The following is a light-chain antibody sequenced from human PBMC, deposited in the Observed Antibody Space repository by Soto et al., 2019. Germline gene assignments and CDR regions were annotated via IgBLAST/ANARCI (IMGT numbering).Light chain of an antibody. CDR3: QTWDTGIRV. CDR2: LNSDGSH. J-gene: IGLJ2*01. CDR1: SGHSNYA. V-gene: IGLV4-69*01. Sequence: QSVLTQSPSASASLGDSVKLTCTLSSGHSNYAIAWHQQQPEKGPRYLMKLNSDGSHIKGDGIPDRFSGSSSGAERYLTISSLQSEDEADYYCQTWDTGIRVFGGGTKLTVL.